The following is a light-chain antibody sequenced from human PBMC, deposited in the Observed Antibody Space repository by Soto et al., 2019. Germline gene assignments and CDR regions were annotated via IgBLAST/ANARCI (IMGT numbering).Light chain of an antibody. J-gene: IGKJ2*01. V-gene: IGKV3-20*01. CDR1: QSVSSSD. Sequence: EIVLTQSPGTLSLSPGERATLSCRASQSVSSSDLAWYQQKPGQAPRLLIYGASSRATGIPDRFSGSGSGTDFTLTISRLEPEDFAVYYCQHYGNSPRYTFGQGTKLEIK. CDR3: QHYGNSPRYT. CDR2: GAS.